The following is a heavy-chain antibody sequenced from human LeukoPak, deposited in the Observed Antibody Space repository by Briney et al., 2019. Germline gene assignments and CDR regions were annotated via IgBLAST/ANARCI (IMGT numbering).Heavy chain of an antibody. J-gene: IGHJ3*02. V-gene: IGHV3-7*01. Sequence: GGSLRLSCAASGLTFSSYWMSAVRQAPWRGLEGVANINQDGSEKYYADSVNVRFTISRDNARNSLYLQMNSLRAEDTAVYYCARDRESNAFDISAQGKMVTVSS. CDR2: INQDGSEK. CDR3: ARDRESNAFDI. CDR1: GLTFSSYW.